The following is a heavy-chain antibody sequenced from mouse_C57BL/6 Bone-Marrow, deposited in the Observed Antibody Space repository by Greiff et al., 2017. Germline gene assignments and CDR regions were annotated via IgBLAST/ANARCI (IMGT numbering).Heavy chain of an antibody. CDR1: GYTFTSYW. CDR2: IDPSDSYP. CDR3: ARDGYYGY. V-gene: IGHV1-50*01. D-gene: IGHD2-3*01. J-gene: IGHJ2*01. Sequence: VQLQQPGAELVKPGASVKLSCKASGYTFTSYWMQWVKQRPGQGLEWIGEIDPSDSYPNYNQKFTGKATLTVDTSSSTAYMQLSSLTSEDSAVYYCARDGYYGYWGQGTTLTVSS.